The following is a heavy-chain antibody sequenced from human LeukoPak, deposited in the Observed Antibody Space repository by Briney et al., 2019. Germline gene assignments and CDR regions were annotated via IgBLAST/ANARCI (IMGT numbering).Heavy chain of an antibody. CDR3: AKDQNAYNYVFDY. CDR2: ITGSGGGT. Sequence: GGSLRLSCAASGFTFSSYAMSWVRQAPGKGLEWVSTITGSGGGTYYADSVKGRFSISRDNSKNTLYLQMNSLRAEDTALYYCAKDQNAYNYVFDYWGQGTLVTVSS. V-gene: IGHV3-23*01. D-gene: IGHD5-24*01. J-gene: IGHJ4*02. CDR1: GFTFSSYA.